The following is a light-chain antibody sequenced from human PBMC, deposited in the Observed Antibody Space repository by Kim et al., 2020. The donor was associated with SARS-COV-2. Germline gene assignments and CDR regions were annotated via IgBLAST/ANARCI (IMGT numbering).Light chain of an antibody. CDR2: EAS. J-gene: IGKJ2*01. Sequence: LSPGERATLACRASQSVSSSYLGWYQQKPGQGPRLLIYEASTRAPGIPDKFSGSASGTTFTLTISRLEPEDFAVYYCQQYGTSMYTFGQGTKLE. V-gene: IGKV3-20*01. CDR3: QQYGTSMYT. CDR1: QSVSSSY.